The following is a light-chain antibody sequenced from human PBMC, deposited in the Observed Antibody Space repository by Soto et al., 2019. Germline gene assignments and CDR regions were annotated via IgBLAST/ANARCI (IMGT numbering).Light chain of an antibody. V-gene: IGKV3-15*01. Sequence: TQSPATLSLSLWEIVTLSCRASQSVSSNLAWYQQKPGQAPRLLIYGASTRATGIPARFSGSGSGTEFTLTISSLQSEDFAVYYCQQYNNWPPWTFGQGTKVDIK. CDR1: QSVSSN. CDR2: GAS. CDR3: QQYNNWPPWT. J-gene: IGKJ1*01.